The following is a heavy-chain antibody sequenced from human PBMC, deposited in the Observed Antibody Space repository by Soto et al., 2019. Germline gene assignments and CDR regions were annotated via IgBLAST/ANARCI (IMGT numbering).Heavy chain of an antibody. V-gene: IGHV3-30*18. CDR1: GFTFSSYG. D-gene: IGHD3-3*02. CDR3: AKNLAPRAQIGDYGMDV. J-gene: IGHJ6*02. CDR2: ISYDGSNK. Sequence: QVQLVESGGGVVQPGRSLRLSCAASGFTFSSYGMHWVRQAPGKGLEWVAVISYDGSNKYYADSVKGRFTISRDNSKNTLYLQMNSLRAEDTAVYYCAKNLAPRAQIGDYGMDVWGQGTTVTVSS.